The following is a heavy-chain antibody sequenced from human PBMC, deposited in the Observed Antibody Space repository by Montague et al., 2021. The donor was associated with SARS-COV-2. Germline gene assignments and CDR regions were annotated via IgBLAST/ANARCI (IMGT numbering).Heavy chain of an antibody. CDR2: ISDSGSA. CDR3: ARHYSATLPAVY. CDR1: GGSTSSFY. D-gene: IGHD2-15*01. V-gene: IGHV4-59*08. Sequence: SETLSLTCTVSGGSTSSFYWSWFRQPPGKGLERIGYISDSGSANYNSSLTSRVTMSVDTSKNQFSLKVNSVTAADTAVYYCARHYSATLPAVYWGQGTLVTVSS. J-gene: IGHJ4*02.